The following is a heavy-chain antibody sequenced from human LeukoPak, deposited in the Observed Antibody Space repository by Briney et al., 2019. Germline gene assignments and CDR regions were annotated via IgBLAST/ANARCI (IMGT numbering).Heavy chain of an antibody. CDR1: GFTFSNYW. V-gene: IGHV3-7*01. D-gene: IGHD1-26*01. CDR2: IKHDGSEK. J-gene: IGHJ4*02. CDR3: ARDLYVGSSFDY. Sequence: PGGSLRLSCAASGFTFSNYWMSWVRQAPGKGLEWVANIKHDGSEKYYADSVKGRFTISRDNAKNSLYLQMNSLRAEDTAVYYCARDLYVGSSFDYWGQGTLVTVSS.